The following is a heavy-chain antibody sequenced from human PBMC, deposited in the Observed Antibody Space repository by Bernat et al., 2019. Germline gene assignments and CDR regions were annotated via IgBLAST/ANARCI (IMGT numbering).Heavy chain of an antibody. CDR2: IWYDGSNI. V-gene: IGHV3-33*01. D-gene: IGHD1-26*01. J-gene: IGHJ4*02. CDR3: ARDRGGSYGELDY. Sequence: QVQLVESGGGVVQPGRSLRLSCAASGFTFSSYGMHWVRQAPGKGLEWVAVIWYDGSNIYYADSVKGRFTISRDNSKNTLYLQMNSLRAEDTAVYYCARDRGGSYGELDYWGQGTLVSVSS. CDR1: GFTFSSYG.